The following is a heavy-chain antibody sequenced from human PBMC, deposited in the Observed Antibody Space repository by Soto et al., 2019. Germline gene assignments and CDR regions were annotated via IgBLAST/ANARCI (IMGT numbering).Heavy chain of an antibody. V-gene: IGHV3-23*01. CDR2: ISGSGGST. J-gene: IGHJ6*03. Sequence: PGGSLRLSCAASGFTFSSYAMSLVRQAPGKGLEWVSAISGSGGSTYYADSVKGRFTISRDNSKNTLYLQMNSLRAEDTAVYYCARSSSGYDYYYYYMDVWGKGTTVTVS. D-gene: IGHD5-12*01. CDR1: GFTFSSYA. CDR3: ARSSSGYDYYYYYMDV.